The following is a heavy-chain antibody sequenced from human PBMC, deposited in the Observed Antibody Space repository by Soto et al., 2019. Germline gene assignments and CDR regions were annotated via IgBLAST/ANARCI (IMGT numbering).Heavy chain of an antibody. CDR2: INHSGST. J-gene: IGHJ4*02. Sequence: SETLSLTCAVYGGSFSGYYWSWIRQPPGKGLEWIGEINHSGSTNYNPSLKSRVTISVDTSKNQFSLKLSSVTAADTAVYYCARGPNGSYCYFDYWGQGTLVTVSS. CDR3: ARGPNGSYCYFDY. V-gene: IGHV4-34*01. D-gene: IGHD1-26*01. CDR1: GGSFSGYY.